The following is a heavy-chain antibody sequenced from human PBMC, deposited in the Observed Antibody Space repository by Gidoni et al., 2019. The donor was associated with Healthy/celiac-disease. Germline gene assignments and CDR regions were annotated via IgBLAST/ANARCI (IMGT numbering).Heavy chain of an antibody. V-gene: IGHV3-33*01. CDR2: IWYDGSNK. J-gene: IGHJ4*02. Sequence: QVQLVESGGGVVQPGRSLRLSCAASGFTFSSYGMHWGRQAPGKGLEWVAVIWYDGSNKYYADSVKGRFTISRDNSKNTLYLQMNSLRAEDTAVYYCARGYSYGLFDYWGQGTLVTVSS. CDR1: GFTFSSYG. D-gene: IGHD5-18*01. CDR3: ARGYSYGLFDY.